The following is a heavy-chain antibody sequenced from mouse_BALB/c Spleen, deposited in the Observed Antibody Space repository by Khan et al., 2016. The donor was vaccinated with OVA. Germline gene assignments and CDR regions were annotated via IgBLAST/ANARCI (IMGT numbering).Heavy chain of an antibody. J-gene: IGHJ1*01. CDR3: ARNGGNLYFDD. V-gene: IGHV9-3-1*01. CDR1: GYTFTNYG. CDR2: INTYTGEP. Sequence: QIQLVQSGPELKKPGETVKISCKASGYTFTNYGMNWVKQAPGKGLKWMGWINTYTGEPTYADDFKGRFAFSLATSASTAYLQINNLKNEDTATYFGARNGGNLYFDDWGAGTTVTVSS. D-gene: IGHD1-1*02.